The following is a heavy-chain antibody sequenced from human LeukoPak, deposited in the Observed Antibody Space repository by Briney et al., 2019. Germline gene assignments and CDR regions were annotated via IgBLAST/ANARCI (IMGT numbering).Heavy chain of an antibody. CDR1: GFTVSSNY. D-gene: IGHD3-10*01. CDR3: ATFGEGGYFDY. CDR2: ICSGGRT. Sequence: GGSLRLSCAASGFTVSSNYMSWVRQAPGKGLEWVSVICSGGRTYHADSVKGRFTISRDNSKSTLYLQMNSLRAEDTAVYYCATFGEGGYFDYWGQGTLVTVSS. V-gene: IGHV3-66*01. J-gene: IGHJ4*02.